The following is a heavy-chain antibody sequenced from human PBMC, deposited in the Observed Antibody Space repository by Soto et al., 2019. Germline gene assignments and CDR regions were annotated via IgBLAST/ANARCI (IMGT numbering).Heavy chain of an antibody. J-gene: IGHJ2*01. CDR2: IYYSGST. CDR3: ARVSSRGNWYFDL. CDR1: GGSISSYY. V-gene: IGHV4-59*01. Sequence: SETLSLTGIASGGSISSYYWSWIRQPPGKGLEWIGYIYYSGSTNYNPSLKSRVTISVDTSKNQFSLKLSSVTAADTAVYYCARVSSRGNWYFDLWGRGTLVSVSS. D-gene: IGHD6-13*01.